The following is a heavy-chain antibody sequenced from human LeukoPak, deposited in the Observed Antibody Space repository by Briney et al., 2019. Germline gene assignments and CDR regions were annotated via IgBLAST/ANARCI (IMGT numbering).Heavy chain of an antibody. CDR1: GFTFSSYA. J-gene: IGHJ4*02. CDR2: ISYDGNNK. V-gene: IGHV3-30*04. CDR3: ARDYLWGSYRYTLLDY. Sequence: GGSLRLSCAASGFTFSSYAMHWVRQAPGKGLEWVAVISYDGNNKYYADSVKGRLTISRDNSKNTLYLQMNSLGAEDTAVYYCARDYLWGSYRYTLLDYWGQGTLVAVSS. D-gene: IGHD3-16*02.